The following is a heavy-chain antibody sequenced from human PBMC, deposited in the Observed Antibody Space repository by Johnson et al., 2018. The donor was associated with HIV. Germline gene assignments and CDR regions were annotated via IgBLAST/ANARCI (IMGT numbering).Heavy chain of an antibody. V-gene: IGHV3-15*01. J-gene: IGHJ3*01. CDR3: TTGSCIDGVCYAFDV. CDR1: GFTFKNAW. CDR2: IKSKYHDETT. Sequence: VQLVESGGGVVQPEGSLRLSCAASGFTFKNAWMHWVRQAPGKGLEWIGRIKSKYHDETTDYAAPVKGSFAISRDDSKNTVYLQMNSLKAEDTAMYYCTTGSCIDGVCYAFDVWGQGTMVTVSS. D-gene: IGHD2-8*01.